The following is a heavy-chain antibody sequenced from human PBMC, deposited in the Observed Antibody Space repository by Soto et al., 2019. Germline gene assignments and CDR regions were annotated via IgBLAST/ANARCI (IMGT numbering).Heavy chain of an antibody. CDR3: AKDRHLRYYYYGMDV. CDR2: ISGSGGST. V-gene: IGHV3-23*01. CDR1: GFTFSSYA. J-gene: IGHJ6*02. Sequence: TGGSLRLSCAASGFTFSSYAMSWVRQAPGKGLEWVSAISGSGGSTYYADPVKGRFTISRDNSKNTLYLQMNSLRAEDTAVYYCAKDRHLRYYYYGMDVWGQGTTVTVSS.